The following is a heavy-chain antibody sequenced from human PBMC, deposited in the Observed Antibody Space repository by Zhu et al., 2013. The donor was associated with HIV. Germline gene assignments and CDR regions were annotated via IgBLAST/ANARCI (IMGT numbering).Heavy chain of an antibody. CDR3: ARVLRFLEWFSAVDY. CDR1: GYTFTSYA. CDR2: INAGNGNT. V-gene: IGHV1-3*01. Sequence: QMQLVRSGAEVKKPGASVKVSCKASGYTFTSYAMHWVRQAPGQRLERMGWINAGNGNTKYSQKFQGRVTITRDTSASTAYMELSSLRSEDTAVYYCARVLRFLEWFSAVDYWGQGTLVTVSS. J-gene: IGHJ4*02. D-gene: IGHD3-3*01.